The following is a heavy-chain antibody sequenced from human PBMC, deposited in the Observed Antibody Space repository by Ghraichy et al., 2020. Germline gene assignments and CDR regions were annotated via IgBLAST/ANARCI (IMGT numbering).Heavy chain of an antibody. CDR2: ISSSGSTI. CDR3: ARDFGISGSGDMDV. V-gene: IGHV3-48*03. CDR1: GFTFSSYE. D-gene: IGHD3-10*01. J-gene: IGHJ6*03. Sequence: GGSLRLSCAASGFTFSSYEMNWVRQAPGKGLEWVSYISSSGSTIYYADSVKGRFTISRDNAKNSLYLQMNSLRAEDTAVYYCARDFGISGSGDMDVWGKGTTVTVSS.